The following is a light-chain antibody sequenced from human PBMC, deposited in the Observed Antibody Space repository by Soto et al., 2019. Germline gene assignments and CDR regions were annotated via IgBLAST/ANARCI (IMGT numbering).Light chain of an antibody. CDR3: QKGPT. CDR2: AAS. J-gene: IGKJ1*01. Sequence: DIQMSQSPSSLSASVGDRVTITCRASQGISNYLAWYQQKPGKVPKLLIYAASTLQSGVPARFSGSGSGTDFTLTISSLQPEDVASYYCQKGPTFGQGTKVEIK. V-gene: IGKV1-27*01. CDR1: QGISNY.